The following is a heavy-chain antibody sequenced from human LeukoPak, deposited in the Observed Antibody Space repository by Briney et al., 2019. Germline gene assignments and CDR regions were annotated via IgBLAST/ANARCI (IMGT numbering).Heavy chain of an antibody. D-gene: IGHD2-2*01. J-gene: IGHJ4*02. V-gene: IGHV3-30-3*01. CDR2: ISYDGSNK. Sequence: GRSLRLSCAASGFTLSSYAMHWVRQAPGKGLEWVAVISYDGSNKYYADSVKGRFTISRDNSKNTLYLQMNSLRAEDTAVYYCARVPRSGYCSSTSCYVYGYWGQGTLVTVSS. CDR1: GFTLSSYA. CDR3: ARVPRSGYCSSTSCYVYGY.